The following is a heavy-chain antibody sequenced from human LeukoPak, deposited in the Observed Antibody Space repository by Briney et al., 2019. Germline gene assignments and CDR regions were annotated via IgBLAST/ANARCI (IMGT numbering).Heavy chain of an antibody. CDR1: GYTFTGYY. D-gene: IGHD2-21*02. CDR2: INPNSGGT. CDR3: ARDVRYCGGDCYEDYYYMDV. V-gene: IGHV1-2*02. Sequence: ASVKVSCKASGYTFTGYYMHWVRQAPGQGLEWMGWINPNSGGTNYAQKFQGRVTMTRDTSISTAYMELSRLRSDDTAVYYCARDVRYCGGDCYEDYYYMDVWGKGTTVTISS. J-gene: IGHJ6*03.